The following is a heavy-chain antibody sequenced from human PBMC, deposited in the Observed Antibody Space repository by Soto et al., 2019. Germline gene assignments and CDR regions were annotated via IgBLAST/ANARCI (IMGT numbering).Heavy chain of an antibody. Sequence: GGSLRLSCTASGFTFSDSAMTWVRQAPGKRLEWLSSISSSGYIFSTDSVRGRFTISRDNAKNSVYLQINSLRAEDTAVYFCARDCSGGSCYTGMDVWGQGTTVSVSS. CDR1: GFTFSDSA. CDR2: ISSSGYI. D-gene: IGHD2-15*01. V-gene: IGHV3-21*01. CDR3: ARDCSGGSCYTGMDV. J-gene: IGHJ6*02.